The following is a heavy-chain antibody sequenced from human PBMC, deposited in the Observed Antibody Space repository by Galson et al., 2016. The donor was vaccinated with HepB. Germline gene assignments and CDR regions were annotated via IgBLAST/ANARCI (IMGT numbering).Heavy chain of an antibody. D-gene: IGHD1-1*01. Sequence: ETLSLTCSVSGGSISSNSYYWVWIRQPPGKGLEWIGTIYYSGNTYYTPSLKSRVTISVDTSKNHFSLKLSAVTAADTAVYYCARNWNDGTFYYYMDVWGKGTTVTVSS. J-gene: IGHJ6*03. CDR3: ARNWNDGTFYYYMDV. V-gene: IGHV4-39*02. CDR1: GGSISSNSYY. CDR2: IYYSGNT.